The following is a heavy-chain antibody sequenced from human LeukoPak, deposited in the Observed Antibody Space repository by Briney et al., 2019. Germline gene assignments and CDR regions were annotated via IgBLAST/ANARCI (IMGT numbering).Heavy chain of an antibody. CDR1: GGSISTYY. D-gene: IGHD6-13*01. CDR2: FYYTGST. V-gene: IGHV4-59*01. J-gene: IGHJ1*01. Sequence: KASETLSLTCTVSGGSISTYYWSWIRQPPGKGLDWIGSFYYTGSTNYNPSLRSRVTISLDTSKNQISLRLSSVTAADTAVYYCARAGRLYSSGWSEYFQHWGQGTLVTVSS. CDR3: ARAGRLYSSGWSEYFQH.